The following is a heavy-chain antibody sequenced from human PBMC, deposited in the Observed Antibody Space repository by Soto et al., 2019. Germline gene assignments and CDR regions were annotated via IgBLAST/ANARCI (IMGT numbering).Heavy chain of an antibody. Sequence: QVQLVQSGTEVKKPGSSVKVSCKASGGTFSRYAINWVRQAPGQGLEWVGGITPIFGTPNYAQKFQGRVTITADGSTKTAYMELRRLRSEDTAVYYCAQTLGLAVSGPGRFDLWGRGTLVTVTS. D-gene: IGHD6-19*01. CDR1: GGTFSRYA. CDR2: ITPIFGTP. CDR3: AQTLGLAVSGPGRFDL. J-gene: IGHJ2*01. V-gene: IGHV1-69*12.